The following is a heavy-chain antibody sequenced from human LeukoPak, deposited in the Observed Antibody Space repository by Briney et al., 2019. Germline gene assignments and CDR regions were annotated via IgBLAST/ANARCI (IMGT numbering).Heavy chain of an antibody. CDR2: ICVSGGGAT. CDR1: GVTFSVYA. D-gene: IGHD3-10*01. V-gene: IGHV3-23*01. Sequence: PGGSLRLSRAASGVTFSVYAMTCVRQAPGKGLECVSAICVSGGGATYYADSVQGRFTISRDNSKNTLYLQMSSLRVEDTAVYYCAKPTGTGVAKWYFDSWGQGTLVTVSS. J-gene: IGHJ4*02. CDR3: AKPTGTGVAKWYFDS.